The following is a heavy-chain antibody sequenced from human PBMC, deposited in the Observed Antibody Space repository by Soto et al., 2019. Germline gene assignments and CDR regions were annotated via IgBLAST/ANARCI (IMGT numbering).Heavy chain of an antibody. Sequence: PGGSLRLSCAASGFTFSSYGMHWVRQAPGKGLELVAVIWYDGSNKYYADSVKGRFTISRDNSKNTLYLQMNSLRAEDTAVYYCARDSVALWFGLGMDVWGQGTTVTVSS. J-gene: IGHJ6*02. CDR2: IWYDGSNK. CDR3: ARDSVALWFGLGMDV. CDR1: GFTFSSYG. D-gene: IGHD3-10*01. V-gene: IGHV3-33*01.